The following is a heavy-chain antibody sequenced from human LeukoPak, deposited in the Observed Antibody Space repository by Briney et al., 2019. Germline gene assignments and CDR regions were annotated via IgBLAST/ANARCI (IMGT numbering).Heavy chain of an antibody. CDR2: IYNSGST. CDR1: GGSISSYY. CDR3: ARIGGGYSIGAFDI. D-gene: IGHD1-26*01. V-gene: IGHV4-59*08. Sequence: SQTLSLTCTVSGGSISSYYWSWIRQPPGKGLEWIGYIYNSGSTNYNPSLKSRVTISVDTSKNQFSLKLSSVTAADTAVYYCARIGGGYSIGAFDIWGQGTMVTVSS. J-gene: IGHJ3*02.